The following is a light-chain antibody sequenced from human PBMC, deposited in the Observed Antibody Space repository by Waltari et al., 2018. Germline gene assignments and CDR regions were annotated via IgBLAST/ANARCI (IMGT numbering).Light chain of an antibody. CDR1: QSVHNHY. Sequence: EIVLTQSPGTLSLFPGERATLSCRASQSVHNHYLAWYQQKPGQSPRLLIYGASTRATAIPDRFSGSGSATDFTLTISRLEPAACSVYFCQHYARTPPTFGGGTKVEIK. J-gene: IGKJ4*01. CDR2: GAS. CDR3: QHYARTPPT. V-gene: IGKV3-20*01.